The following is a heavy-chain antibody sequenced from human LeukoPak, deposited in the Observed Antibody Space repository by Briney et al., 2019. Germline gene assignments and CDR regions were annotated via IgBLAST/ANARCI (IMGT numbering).Heavy chain of an antibody. CDR2: INFSGST. V-gene: IGHV4-59*12. Sequence: PSETLSLTCSVSGASITTYYWSWIRQPPGKGLEWIGYINFSGSTNYNPSLKSRVTISVETSENQFSLKLSPVTAADTAVYYCARDGYNSYYFDYWGQGTLVTVSS. J-gene: IGHJ4*02. CDR3: ARDGYNSYYFDY. D-gene: IGHD5-24*01. CDR1: GASITTYY.